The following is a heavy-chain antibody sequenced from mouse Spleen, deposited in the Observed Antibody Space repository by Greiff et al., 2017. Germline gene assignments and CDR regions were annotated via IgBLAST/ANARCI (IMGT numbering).Heavy chain of an antibody. J-gene: IGHJ3*01. Sequence: EVKLMESGGGLVKLGGSLKLSCAASGFTFSSYAMSWVRQTPEKRLEWVATISSGGGNTYYPDSVKGRFTISGDNAKNTLYLQMSSLKSEDTAMYYCARRRDYYGSFAYWGQGTLVTVSA. CDR2: ISSGGGNT. CDR3: ARRRDYYGSFAY. D-gene: IGHD1-1*01. V-gene: IGHV5-9*04. CDR1: GFTFSSYA.